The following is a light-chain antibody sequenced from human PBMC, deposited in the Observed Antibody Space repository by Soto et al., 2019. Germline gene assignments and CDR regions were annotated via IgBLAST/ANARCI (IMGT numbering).Light chain of an antibody. Sequence: EIVMTQSPATLSVSPGERATLSCRASQSVSSNLAWYQQKPGQAPRLLTYGVSSRAADIPDRFSGSASGTEFTLTISSLQSEDFTVYYCQQYNKWPLTFGQGTKVDIK. CDR1: QSVSSN. CDR2: GVS. J-gene: IGKJ1*01. V-gene: IGKV3D-15*01. CDR3: QQYNKWPLT.